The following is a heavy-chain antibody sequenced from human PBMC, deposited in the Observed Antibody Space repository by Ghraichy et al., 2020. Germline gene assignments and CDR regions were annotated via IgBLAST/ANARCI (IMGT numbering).Heavy chain of an antibody. Sequence: SETLSLTCAVSGGSISSGGYSWSWIRQPPGKGLEWIGYIYHSGSTYYNPSLKSRVTISVDRSKNQFSLKLSSVTAADTAVYYCARGGWGDQQFDYWGQGTLVTVSS. J-gene: IGHJ4*02. V-gene: IGHV4-30-2*01. CDR2: IYHSGST. CDR3: ARGGWGDQQFDY. D-gene: IGHD1/OR15-1a*01. CDR1: GGSISSGGYS.